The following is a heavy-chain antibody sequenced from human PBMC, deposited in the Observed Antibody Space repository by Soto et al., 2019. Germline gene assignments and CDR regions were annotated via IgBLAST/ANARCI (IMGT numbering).Heavy chain of an antibody. J-gene: IGHJ4*02. CDR1: GFTFSSYA. D-gene: IGHD5-18*01. CDR2: ISAGGGST. V-gene: IGHV3-23*01. Sequence: PGGSLRLSCAASGFTFSSYAMTWVRQAPGKGLEWVSSISAGGGSTYYADSVKGRFTISRDNSKNTVYLQMNSLRAEDRAIYYCSTAPPRRVFPIDYWGPGSLVTVSS. CDR3: STAPPRRVFPIDY.